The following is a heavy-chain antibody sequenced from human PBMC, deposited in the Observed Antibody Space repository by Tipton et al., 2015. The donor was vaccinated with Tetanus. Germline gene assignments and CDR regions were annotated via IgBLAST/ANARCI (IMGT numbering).Heavy chain of an antibody. CDR3: ARSDGLGYYDSSGYSFDY. CDR2: IYYSGST. CDR1: GGSFSGYY. D-gene: IGHD3-22*01. Sequence: TLSLTCAVYGGSFSGYYWSWIRQPPGKGLEWIGYIYYSGSTNYNPSLKSRVTISVDTSKNQFSLKLSSVTAADTAVYYCARSDGLGYYDSSGYSFDYWGQGTLVTVSS. J-gene: IGHJ4*02. V-gene: IGHV4-59*01.